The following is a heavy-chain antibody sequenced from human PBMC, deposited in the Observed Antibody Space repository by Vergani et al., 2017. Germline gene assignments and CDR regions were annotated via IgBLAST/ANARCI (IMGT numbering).Heavy chain of an antibody. CDR2: IYTGDSDT. J-gene: IGHJ3*02. CDR1: GYSFTSYW. Sequence: EVQLVQSGAEVKKPGESLKISCKGSGYSFTSYWIGWVRQMPGKGLEWMGIIYTGDSDTRYSPSFQGQVTISADKSISTAYMERSRLRSDETAVYYCARLESRVMTTVTTRSAAAFDIWGQGTMVTVSS. V-gene: IGHV5-51*01. CDR3: ARLESRVMTTVTTRSAAAFDI. D-gene: IGHD4-17*01.